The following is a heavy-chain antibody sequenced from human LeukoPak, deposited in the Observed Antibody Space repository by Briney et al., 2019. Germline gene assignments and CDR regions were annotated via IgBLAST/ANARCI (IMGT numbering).Heavy chain of an antibody. J-gene: IGHJ4*02. D-gene: IGHD4-23*01. CDR1: GGTFSSYA. CDR3: ATLTTVVTAYYFDY. CDR2: IIPIFGTA. Sequence: GASVKVSCKASGGTFSSYAISWMRQAPGQGLEWMGGIIPIFGTANYAQKFQGRVTMTRDTSTSTVYMELSSLRSEDTAVYYCATLTTVVTAYYFDYWGQGTLVTVSS. V-gene: IGHV1-69*05.